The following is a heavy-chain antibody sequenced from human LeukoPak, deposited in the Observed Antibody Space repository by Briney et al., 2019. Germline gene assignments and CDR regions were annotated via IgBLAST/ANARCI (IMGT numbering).Heavy chain of an antibody. D-gene: IGHD6-19*01. CDR3: ATQGGWRTYFGY. Sequence: SETLSLTCTVSGGSISSYYWSWIRQPPGKGLEWIGYIYYSGSTNYNPSLKSRVTISVDTSKNQFSLKLSSVTAADTAVYYCATQGGWRTYFGYWGQGTLVTVSS. CDR1: GGSISSYY. CDR2: IYYSGST. V-gene: IGHV4-59*08. J-gene: IGHJ4*02.